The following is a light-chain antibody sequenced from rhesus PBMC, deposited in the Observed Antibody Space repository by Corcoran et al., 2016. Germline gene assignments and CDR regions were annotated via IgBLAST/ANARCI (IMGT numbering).Light chain of an antibody. Sequence: DIQMTQSPSSLSASVGDRATITCRASENVNNYLNWYQQKPGKAPKLLIYKASTLQSGVPSRFSGSGSGTDYTFTISSLQPEDVATYYCQHGYGTPLTFSGGTKVELK. V-gene: IGKV1-74*01. J-gene: IGKJ4*01. CDR3: QHGYGTPLT. CDR1: ENVNNY. CDR2: KAS.